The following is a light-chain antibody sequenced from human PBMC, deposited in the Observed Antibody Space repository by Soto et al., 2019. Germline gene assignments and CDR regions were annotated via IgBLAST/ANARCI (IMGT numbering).Light chain of an antibody. CDR3: CSYAGSNNFV. Sequence: QSVLTQPPSASGSPGQSVTVSCTGTRSDVAVYNYVSWYRQHPGKAPKLLIYEVNKRPSGVPDRFSGSKSGNTASLTVSGLQPEDEADYYCCSYAGSNNFVLGTGTKVTVL. CDR2: EVN. V-gene: IGLV2-8*01. CDR1: RSDVAVYNY. J-gene: IGLJ1*01.